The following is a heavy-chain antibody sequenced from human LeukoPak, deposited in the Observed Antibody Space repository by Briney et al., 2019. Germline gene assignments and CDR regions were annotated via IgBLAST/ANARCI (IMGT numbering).Heavy chain of an antibody. Sequence: SETLSLTCAVYGGSFSGYYWSWIRQPPGKGLEWIGEINHSGSTNYNPSLKSRVTISVDTSKNQFSLKLSSVTAADTAVYYCARVIYDYVWGSYRRTYYFDYWGQGTLVTVSS. J-gene: IGHJ4*02. CDR3: ARVIYDYVWGSYRRTYYFDY. V-gene: IGHV4-34*01. CDR2: INHSGST. CDR1: GGSFSGYY. D-gene: IGHD3-16*02.